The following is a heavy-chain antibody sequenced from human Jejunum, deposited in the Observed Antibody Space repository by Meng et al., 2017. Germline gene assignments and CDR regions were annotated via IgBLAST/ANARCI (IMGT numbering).Heavy chain of an antibody. J-gene: IGHJ4*02. CDR2: LNWNGDST. D-gene: IGHD2-2*01. CDR3: TREHTTSFFSDY. CDR1: GFTFDNYG. Sequence: GLVVGSGGGFVRRGGSLRLSCAASGFTFDNYGMTWVRQVPGKGLEWVSALNWNGDSTGYADSVKGRFTISRDNAKNSLYLQMNSLRAEDTALYYCTREHTTSFFSDYWGQGTLVTVSS. V-gene: IGHV3-20*04.